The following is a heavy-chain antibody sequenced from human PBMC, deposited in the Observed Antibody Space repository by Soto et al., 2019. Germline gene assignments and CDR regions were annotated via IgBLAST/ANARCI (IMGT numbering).Heavy chain of an antibody. D-gene: IGHD3-22*01. J-gene: IGHJ4*02. CDR2: INGYGSTT. CDR3: ARPRYDGSGTPFDH. CDR1: GFTFSSYW. Sequence: EVQLVESGGALVQPGGSLRLSCAASGFTFSSYWMHWVRQAPGKGLVWVSRINGYGSTTTYADSVKGRFIISRDNAKNMLYLPMNSLTAEDTAVYYCARPRYDGSGTPFDHWGQGTLVTVSS. V-gene: IGHV3-74*01.